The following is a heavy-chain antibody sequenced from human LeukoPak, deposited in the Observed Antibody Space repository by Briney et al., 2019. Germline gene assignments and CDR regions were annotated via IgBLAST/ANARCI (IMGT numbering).Heavy chain of an antibody. CDR2: LSFDGAHK. CDR1: GFTFRHYA. J-gene: IGHJ4*02. V-gene: IGHV3-30*04. Sequence: PGGSLRLSCAASGFTFRHYAVHWVRQAPGRGLEWVAVLSFDGAHKYYAESVKGRFTISRDNSNNTLFLQMDSLRIEGTALCYCVRARAGGLDYWGQGTLVTVSS. CDR3: VRARAGGLDY. D-gene: IGHD3-16*01.